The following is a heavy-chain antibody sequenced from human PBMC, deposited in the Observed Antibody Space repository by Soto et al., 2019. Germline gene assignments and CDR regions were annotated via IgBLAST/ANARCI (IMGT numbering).Heavy chain of an antibody. CDR3: VKEFSLDRSGYPGYALDI. J-gene: IGHJ3*02. CDR2: ISWNSGSI. V-gene: IGHV3-9*01. CDR1: GFTFDDYV. D-gene: IGHD3-22*01. Sequence: HPGGSLRLSCAASGFTFDDYVMHWVRQAPGKGLEWVSSISWNSGSIGYADSVKGRFTSSRDNAKNSLYLQMNSLRAEDTAWYYCVKEFSLDRSGYPGYALDIWGQGTMVTVSS.